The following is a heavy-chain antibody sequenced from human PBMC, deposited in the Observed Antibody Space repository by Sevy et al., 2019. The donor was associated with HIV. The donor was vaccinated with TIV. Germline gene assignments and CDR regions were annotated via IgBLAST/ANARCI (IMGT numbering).Heavy chain of an antibody. CDR2: INHREVT. J-gene: IGHJ4*02. CDR3: VRFDTKIKIFGVPRGAY. V-gene: IGHV4-34*01. D-gene: IGHD3-3*01. Sequence: SETLSLTCTVYGGSFSDFYWNWIRQSPGKGLEWIGEINHREVTNYNPSLKSRATMSTNRSNRQLSLKLTSVTAADTAVYYCVRFDTKIKIFGVPRGAYWGPGTLVTVSS. CDR1: GGSFSDFY.